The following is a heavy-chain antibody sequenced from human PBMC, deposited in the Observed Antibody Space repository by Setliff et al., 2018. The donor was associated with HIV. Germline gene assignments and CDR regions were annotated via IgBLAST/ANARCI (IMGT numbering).Heavy chain of an antibody. J-gene: IGHJ2*01. CDR2: ISQNGDT. CDR3: ARSALWFGEADWYFDL. Sequence: PSETLSLTCGVSGGSFSGHYWSWIRQTPGKGLEWIGEISQNGDTNYNPSLTRRVILSVDSSKNQFSLKLRSVTAVDTAVYYCARSALWFGEADWYFDLWGRGTLVTVSS. D-gene: IGHD3-10*01. V-gene: IGHV4-34*01. CDR1: GGSFSGHY.